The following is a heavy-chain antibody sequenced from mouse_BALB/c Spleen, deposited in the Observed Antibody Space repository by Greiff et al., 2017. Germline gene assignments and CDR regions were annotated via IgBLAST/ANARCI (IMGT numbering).Heavy chain of an antibody. J-gene: IGHJ2*01. Sequence: VQLVESGPGLVAPSQSLSITCTVSGFSLTSYDISWIRQPPGKGLEWLGVIWTGGGTNYNSAFMSRLSISKDNSKSQVFLKMNSLQTDDTAIYYCVRGDGYNDFDYWGQGTTLTVSS. CDR3: VRGDGYNDFDY. V-gene: IGHV2-9-2*01. CDR2: IWTGGGT. D-gene: IGHD1-2*01. CDR1: GFSLTSYD.